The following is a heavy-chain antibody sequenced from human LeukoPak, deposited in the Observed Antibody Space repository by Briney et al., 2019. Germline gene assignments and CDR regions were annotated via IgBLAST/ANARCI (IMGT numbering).Heavy chain of an antibody. V-gene: IGHV3-21*01. CDR3: ARDGVLRYFDWLLRPYYFDY. D-gene: IGHD3-9*01. Sequence: GGSLRLSCAASGFTFSSYSMNWVRQAPGKGLEWVPSISSSSSYIYYADSVKGRFTISRDNAKNSLYLQMNSLRAEDTAVYYCARDGVLRYFDWLLRPYYFDYWGQGTLVTVSS. CDR2: ISSSSSYI. J-gene: IGHJ4*02. CDR1: GFTFSSYS.